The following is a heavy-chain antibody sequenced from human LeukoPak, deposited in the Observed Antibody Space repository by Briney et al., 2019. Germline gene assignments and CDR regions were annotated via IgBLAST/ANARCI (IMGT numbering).Heavy chain of an antibody. V-gene: IGHV1-18*01. CDR1: GYTFTSYG. CDR2: ISAYNGNT. CDR3: ARVGGYYDILTGYYTSSPDY. Sequence: ASVKVSCKASGYTFTSYGISWVRQAPGQGLEWMGWISAYNGNTNYAQKLQGRVTMTTDTSTSTAYMELRSLRSDDTAVYYCARVGGYYDILTGYYTSSPDYWGQGTLVTVSS. J-gene: IGHJ4*02. D-gene: IGHD3-9*01.